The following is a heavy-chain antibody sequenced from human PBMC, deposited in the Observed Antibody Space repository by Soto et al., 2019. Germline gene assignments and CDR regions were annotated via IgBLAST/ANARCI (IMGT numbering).Heavy chain of an antibody. CDR2: ISGGGDTP. Sequence: EVQLLESGGGLVQPGGSLRLSCAASGFTFNNYAMTWVRQAPGKGLEWDSAISGGGDTPSYAASVKGRFTVSRDGSKNPLYLQMGSLRAEDTALYYCAKGRGGSGSRTPRVDFWGHGTRVTVSS. V-gene: IGHV3-23*01. J-gene: IGHJ4*01. CDR3: AKGRGGSGSRTPRVDF. D-gene: IGHD3-10*01. CDR1: GFTFNNYA.